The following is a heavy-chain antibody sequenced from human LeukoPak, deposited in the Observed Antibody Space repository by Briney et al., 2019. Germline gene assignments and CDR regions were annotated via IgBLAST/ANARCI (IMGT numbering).Heavy chain of an antibody. J-gene: IGHJ4*02. CDR1: GGTFSSYA. CDR3: ARDRDGYGSFDY. Sequence: ASVTVSCKASGGTFSSYAISWVRQAPGQGLEWMGGIIPIFGTANYAQKFQGRVTITEDESTSRAYRELSRRRSEDTAVNYCARDRDGYGSFDYWGQGTLVTVSS. CDR2: IIPIFGTA. V-gene: IGHV1-69*13. D-gene: IGHD5-24*01.